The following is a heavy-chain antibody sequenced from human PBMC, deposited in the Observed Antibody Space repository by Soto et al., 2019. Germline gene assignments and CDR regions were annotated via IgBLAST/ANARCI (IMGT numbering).Heavy chain of an antibody. D-gene: IGHD3-22*01. V-gene: IGHV3-7*01. CDR1: GFTLSSYW. J-gene: IGHJ4*01. Sequence: WGSLRLSCAASGFTLSSYWMSWVRQAPGKGLEWVANIKPDVSEKYYVDSVRGRFTISRDNAKNSLYLQMNSLRAEDTAVYFCARVADRNGWISEYWGEGTMVIVSS. CDR3: ARVADRNGWISEY. CDR2: IKPDVSEK.